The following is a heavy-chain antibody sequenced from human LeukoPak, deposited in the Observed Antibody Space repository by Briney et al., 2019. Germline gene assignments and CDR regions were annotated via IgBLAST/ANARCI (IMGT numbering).Heavy chain of an antibody. V-gene: IGHV3-21*01. CDR2: ISSSSSYI. Sequence: GGSLRLSCAASGFTFSSYSMNWVRQAPGKGLEWVSSISSSSSYIYYADSVKGRFTISRDNAKNSLYLQMNSLRAEDTAVYYCARAHSSSWYLGYWGQGTLVTVSS. CDR3: ARAHSSSWYLGY. D-gene: IGHD6-13*01. CDR1: GFTFSSYS. J-gene: IGHJ4*02.